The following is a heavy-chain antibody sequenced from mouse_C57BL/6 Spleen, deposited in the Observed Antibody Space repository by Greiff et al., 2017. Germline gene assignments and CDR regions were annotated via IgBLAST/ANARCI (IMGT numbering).Heavy chain of an antibody. V-gene: IGHV1-69*01. CDR1: GYTFTSYW. Sequence: QVQLKQPGAELVMPGASVKLSCKASGYTFTSYWMHWVKQKPGQGLEWIGEIDPSDSYTNYNQKFKGKSTLTVDKSSSTAYMQLSSLTSADSAVYYYSRRDGYYRYFDVWGTGTTVTVSS. D-gene: IGHD2-3*01. CDR3: SRRDGYYRYFDV. CDR2: IDPSDSYT. J-gene: IGHJ1*03.